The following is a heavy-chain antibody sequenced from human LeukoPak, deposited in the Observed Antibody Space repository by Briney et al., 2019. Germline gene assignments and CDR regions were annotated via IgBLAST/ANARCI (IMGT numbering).Heavy chain of an antibody. V-gene: IGHV3-48*01. CDR3: ARGEQDMAPMSIDY. Sequence: GGSLRLSCAASGFTFSNYWIHWVRQAPGKGLEWISYSSSGGSTIYYADSVRGRFTISRDNARKSLYLQMNSLRAEDTAVYYCARGEQDMAPMSIDYWGQGTLITVSS. CDR1: GFTFSNYW. CDR2: SSSGGSTI. J-gene: IGHJ4*02. D-gene: IGHD5-24*01.